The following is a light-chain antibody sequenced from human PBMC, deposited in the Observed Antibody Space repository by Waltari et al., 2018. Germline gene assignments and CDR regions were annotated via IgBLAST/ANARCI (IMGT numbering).Light chain of an antibody. Sequence: DIQMTQSPYTLSASVGDRVTITCRASQSLSGWLAWYQQKPGKAPKLLIYKASSLESGVPSRFSGIGSGTEFTLTISSLQPDDFATYYCQQYNSYSPYTFGQGTKLEIK. CDR2: KAS. J-gene: IGKJ2*01. CDR1: QSLSGW. CDR3: QQYNSYSPYT. V-gene: IGKV1-5*03.